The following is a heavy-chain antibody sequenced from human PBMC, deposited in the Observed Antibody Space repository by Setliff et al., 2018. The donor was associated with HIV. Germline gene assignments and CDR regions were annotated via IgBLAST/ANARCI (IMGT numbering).Heavy chain of an antibody. V-gene: IGHV1-18*01. CDR1: GYPFNNFG. D-gene: IGHD3-10*01. Sequence: ASVKVSCKASGYPFNNFGISWVRQAPGQGLEWLAWINVYSGDTNFAQRFQGRVTMTRDASTGTAYMELRNLRSDDTAVYYCATDRTQTGISMVRGRLTDPARYPLDYWGPGTLVTVS. CDR2: INVYSGDT. J-gene: IGHJ4*02. CDR3: ATDRTQTGISMVRGRLTDPARYPLDY.